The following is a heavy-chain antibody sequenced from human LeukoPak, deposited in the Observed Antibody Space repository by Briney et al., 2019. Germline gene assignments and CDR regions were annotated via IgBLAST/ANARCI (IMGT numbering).Heavy chain of an antibody. D-gene: IGHD6-19*01. CDR1: GYTFTGYY. Sequence: ASVTVSCKASGYTFTGYYMHWVRQAPGQGLGWMGWINPNSGGTNYAQKFQGRVTMTRDRSISTAYMELSRLRSDDTAVYYCARASSSGWSLDYWDQGTLVTVSS. V-gene: IGHV1-2*02. CDR3: ARASSSGWSLDY. J-gene: IGHJ4*02. CDR2: INPNSGGT.